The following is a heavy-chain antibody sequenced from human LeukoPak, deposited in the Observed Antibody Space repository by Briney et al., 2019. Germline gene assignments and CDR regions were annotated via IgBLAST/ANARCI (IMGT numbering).Heavy chain of an antibody. Sequence: SETLSLTCTVSGGSVSSTLYYWGWIRQPPGKGLEWIGNIYSRGTTWYNPSLKSRVTISLDTSRNQFSLTLTSVTAADTAVYYCARVTGYTIEDYFDYWGQGTLVTVSS. CDR2: IYSRGTT. CDR1: GGSVSSTLYY. CDR3: ARVTGYTIEDYFDY. J-gene: IGHJ4*02. V-gene: IGHV4-39*07. D-gene: IGHD3-9*01.